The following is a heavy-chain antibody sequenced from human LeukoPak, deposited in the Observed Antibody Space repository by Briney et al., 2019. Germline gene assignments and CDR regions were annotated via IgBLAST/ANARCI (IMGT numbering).Heavy chain of an antibody. V-gene: IGHV4-59*08. CDR1: GGSISSHY. D-gene: IGHD3-22*01. Sequence: PSETLSLTCTVSGGSISSHYWNWIRQPPGKGLEWIGNIYYTGSTDYNPSLRSRVTISMDTSKNQFSLKLSSVTAADTAVYYCARRGYHDAGGYFYVYWGQGALVTISS. CDR2: IYYTGST. CDR3: ARRGYHDAGGYFYVY. J-gene: IGHJ4*02.